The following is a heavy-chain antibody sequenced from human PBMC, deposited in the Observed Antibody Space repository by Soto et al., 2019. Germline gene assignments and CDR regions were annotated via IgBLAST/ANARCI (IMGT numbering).Heavy chain of an antibody. CDR1: GYTFSGYY. V-gene: IGHV1-2*02. J-gene: IGHJ4*02. CDR3: ARESAIVGARCFDY. CDR2: INPKSGAT. D-gene: IGHD1-26*01. Sequence: QVQLVQSGAEVKKPGASVKVSCKASGYTFSGYYMHWVRQAPGQGLEWMGWINPKSGATDSAQKFQGRVTMTWDTSITSAYVELSSLTSDDTAVYFCARESAIVGARCFDYWGQGTLVTVSS.